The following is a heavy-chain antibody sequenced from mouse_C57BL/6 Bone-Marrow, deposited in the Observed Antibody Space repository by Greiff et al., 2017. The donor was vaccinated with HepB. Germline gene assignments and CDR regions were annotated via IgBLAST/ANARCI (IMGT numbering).Heavy chain of an antibody. D-gene: IGHD1-1*01. V-gene: IGHV1-80*01. Sequence: VMLVESGAELVKPGASVKISCKASGYAFSSYWMNWVKQRPGKGLEWIGQIYPGDGDTNYNGKFKGKATLTADKSSSTAYMQLSSLTSEDSAVYFCARCRFNYYGSSYYAMDYWGQGTSVTVSS. CDR2: IYPGDGDT. CDR3: ARCRFNYYGSSYYAMDY. CDR1: GYAFSSYW. J-gene: IGHJ4*01.